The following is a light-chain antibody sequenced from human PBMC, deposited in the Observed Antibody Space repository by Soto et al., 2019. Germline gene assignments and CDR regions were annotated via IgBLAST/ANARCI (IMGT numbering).Light chain of an antibody. V-gene: IGKV1-5*03. CDR1: QSISSW. CDR3: QQYYTFTWT. Sequence: DIQMTQSPSTLSASVGDRVTITCRASQSISSWLAWYQQRPGKAPKLLIYKASNLERGVPSRFSGSGSGTDLTLTISSLHPDDFATYYCQQYYTFTWTFGPGTKVEIK. J-gene: IGKJ1*01. CDR2: KAS.